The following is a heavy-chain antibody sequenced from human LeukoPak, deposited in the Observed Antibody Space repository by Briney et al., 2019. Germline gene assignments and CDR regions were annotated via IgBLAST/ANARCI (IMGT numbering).Heavy chain of an antibody. CDR1: GYTFTSYD. CDR2: MNPNSGNT. J-gene: IGHJ4*02. CDR3: ARVGAYYDSSGYYYRF. D-gene: IGHD3-22*01. V-gene: IGHV1-8*01. Sequence: ASVKVSCKASGYTFTSYDINWVRQAAGQGLEWMGWMNPNSGNTGYAQKFQGRVTMTRNTSISTAYMELSSLRSEDTAVYYCARVGAYYDSSGYYYRFWGQGTLVTVSS.